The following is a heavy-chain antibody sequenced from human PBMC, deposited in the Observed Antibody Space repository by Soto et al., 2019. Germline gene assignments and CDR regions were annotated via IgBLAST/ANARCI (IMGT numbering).Heavy chain of an antibody. CDR1: GYTFTGYY. CDR3: ARYGTGGCSGGSCYSTGYYCYGMDV. Sequence: ASVKVSCKASGYTFTGYYMHWVRQAPGQGLEWMGWINPNSGGTNYAQKFQGRVTMTRDTSISTAYMELSRLRSDDTAVYYCARYGTGGCSGGSCYSTGYYCYGMDVWGQGTTVTVSS. V-gene: IGHV1-2*02. CDR2: INPNSGGT. J-gene: IGHJ6*02. D-gene: IGHD2-15*01.